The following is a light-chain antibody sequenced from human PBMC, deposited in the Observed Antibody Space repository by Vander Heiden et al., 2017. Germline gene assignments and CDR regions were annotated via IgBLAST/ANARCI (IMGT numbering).Light chain of an antibody. V-gene: IGKV1-39*01. CDR3: QQSYNLPFT. Sequence: DIQMTQSPYSLSASVGDRVTITCRASQSIITNLNWYQQKPGKAPKLLIYSASRLKSGVPSRFSGSGSGTDFTLTISGLQPEDVATYYCQQSYNLPFTFGPGTKVDVK. J-gene: IGKJ3*01. CDR2: SAS. CDR1: QSIITN.